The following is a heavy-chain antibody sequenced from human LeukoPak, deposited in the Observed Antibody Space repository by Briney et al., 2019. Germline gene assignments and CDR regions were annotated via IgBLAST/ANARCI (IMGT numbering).Heavy chain of an antibody. Sequence: SETLSLTCTVSGGSISSYYWSWIRQPPGKGLEWIGYIYFSGSTNYNPSLKSRVTILVDTSKNQFSLKLSSVTAADTAVYYCARDRGIAVAGTLGYYYYGMDVWGQGTTVTVSS. V-gene: IGHV4-59*01. CDR1: GGSISSYY. D-gene: IGHD6-19*01. CDR3: ARDRGIAVAGTLGYYYYGMDV. J-gene: IGHJ6*02. CDR2: IYFSGST.